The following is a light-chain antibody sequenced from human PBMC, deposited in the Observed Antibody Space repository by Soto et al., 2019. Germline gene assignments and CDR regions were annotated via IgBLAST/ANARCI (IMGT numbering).Light chain of an antibody. J-gene: IGLJ3*02. CDR3: AAWDGSLSGWV. CDR2: RND. Sequence: QSVLTQPPSASGTPGQRVTISCSGSSSNIGSKYVYWYQQLPGTAPKLLIYRNDQRPSGVPDRFSGSKSRTSASLAISGLRSEDEADYYCAAWDGSLSGWVFGGGTKLTVL. CDR1: SSNIGSKY. V-gene: IGLV1-47*01.